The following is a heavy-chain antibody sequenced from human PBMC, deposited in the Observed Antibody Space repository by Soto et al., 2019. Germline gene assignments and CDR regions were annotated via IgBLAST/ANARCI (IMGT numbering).Heavy chain of an antibody. D-gene: IGHD6-19*01. V-gene: IGHV4-59*01. Sequence: SETLSLTCTVAGDSFSNYYWSWIRQPPGEGLEWIGYIYYNGNTNHNPSLRGRVAISMDTSKNQFSLKLNSVTAADTAVYYCASSFVSGLVTPLYYYYGMDVWGQGTTVTVSS. CDR2: IYYNGNT. J-gene: IGHJ6*02. CDR3: ASSFVSGLVTPLYYYYGMDV. CDR1: GDSFSNYY.